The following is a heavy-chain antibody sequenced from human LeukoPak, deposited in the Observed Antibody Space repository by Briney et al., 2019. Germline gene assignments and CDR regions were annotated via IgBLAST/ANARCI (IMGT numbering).Heavy chain of an antibody. Sequence: GRSLRLSCAASGFTFDDYAMPWVRQAPGKGLEWVSGISWNSGSIGYADSVKGRFTISRDNAKNSLYLQMNSLRAEDTALYYCAKDIPGYSYGLDYWGQGTLVTVSS. CDR1: GFTFDDYA. D-gene: IGHD5-18*01. CDR3: AKDIPGYSYGLDY. V-gene: IGHV3-9*01. J-gene: IGHJ4*02. CDR2: ISWNSGSI.